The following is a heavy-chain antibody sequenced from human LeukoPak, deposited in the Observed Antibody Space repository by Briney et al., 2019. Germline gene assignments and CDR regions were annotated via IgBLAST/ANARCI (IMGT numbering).Heavy chain of an antibody. J-gene: IGHJ3*02. CDR2: INPSGGST. D-gene: IGHD3-9*01. CDR3: ARRYFDYPLAFDI. CDR1: GYTFTSYY. V-gene: IGHV1-46*03. Sequence: ASVKVSYKASGYTFTSYYMHWVRQAPGQGLEWMGIINPSGGSTSYAQKFQGRVTMTRDTSTSTVYMELSSLRSEDTAVYYCARRYFDYPLAFDIWGQGTMVTVSS.